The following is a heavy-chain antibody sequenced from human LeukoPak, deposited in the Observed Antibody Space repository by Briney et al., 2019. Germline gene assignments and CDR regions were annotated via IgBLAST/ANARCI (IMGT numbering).Heavy chain of an antibody. Sequence: PSETLSLTCAVSGGSISSSNRWSWVRQPPGKGLEWIGEINHSGSTNYNPSLKSRVTISVDTSKNQFSLKLSSVTAADTAVYYCARGLSPRINMVRGVRPPFRGVFDYWGQGTLVTVSS. D-gene: IGHD3-10*01. CDR3: ARGLSPRINMVRGVRPPFRGVFDY. V-gene: IGHV4-4*02. CDR2: INHSGST. CDR1: GGSISSSNR. J-gene: IGHJ4*02.